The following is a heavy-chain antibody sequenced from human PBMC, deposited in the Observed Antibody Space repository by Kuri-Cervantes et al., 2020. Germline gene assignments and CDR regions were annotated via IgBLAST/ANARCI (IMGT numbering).Heavy chain of an antibody. J-gene: IGHJ4*02. V-gene: IGHV4-59*01. D-gene: IGHD2-21*01. Sequence: GSLRLSCTVSGGSISSYYWSWIRQPAGKGLEWIGYISNTGSTNYSPSLKSRVTISVDTPKNQLSLKLSSVTAADTAVYFCARDRAYGDYYSLFDYWGPGALVTVSS. CDR1: GGSISSYY. CDR3: ARDRAYGDYYSLFDY. CDR2: ISNTGST.